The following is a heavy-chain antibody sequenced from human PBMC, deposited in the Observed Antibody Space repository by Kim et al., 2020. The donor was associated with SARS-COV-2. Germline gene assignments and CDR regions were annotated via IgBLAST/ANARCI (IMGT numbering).Heavy chain of an antibody. CDR2: ISPSSGGT. D-gene: IGHD6-19*01. CDR1: GYIFTDYN. CDR3: ARVGDRGSGWSFLDH. V-gene: IGHV1-2*06. Sequence: ASVKVSCKASGYIFTDYNIHWVRQAPGQGLEWVGRISPSSGGTKYAQTFQGRVTETRDTSITTAYVELSGLRSDDTALYYCARVGDRGSGWSFLDHWGQGTLVTVSS. J-gene: IGHJ4*02.